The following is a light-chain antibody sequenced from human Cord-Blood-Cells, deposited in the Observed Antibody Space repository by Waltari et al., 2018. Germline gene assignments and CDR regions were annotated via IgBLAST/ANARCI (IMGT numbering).Light chain of an antibody. CDR1: QSISSW. CDR2: KAS. J-gene: IGKJ1*01. V-gene: IGKV1-5*03. Sequence: DIQLTQSPSTLSASVGARVTITCRASQSISSWLAWYQQKTGKAPKLLIYKASSLERGVTSRFSGSGSVTEFTFTISSLQPDDFATYSCQQYNSYATSGQGTNVEIK. CDR3: QQYNSYAT.